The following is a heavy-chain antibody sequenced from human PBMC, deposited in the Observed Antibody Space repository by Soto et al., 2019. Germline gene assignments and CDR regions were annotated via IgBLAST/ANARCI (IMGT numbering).Heavy chain of an antibody. J-gene: IGHJ2*01. V-gene: IGHV3-30*18. Sequence: QVQLVESGGGVVQPGTSLRLSCAASGFTFSSCGMHWVRQAPGKGLEWVAVLSYDGTNGYYADSVKGRFTISRDNSENTLYLQMNSLTTEDTAVYYCAKEVGAAVTTFTKWYFDLWGRGTLVTVSS. D-gene: IGHD4-17*01. CDR1: GFTFSSCG. CDR2: LSYDGTNG. CDR3: AKEVGAAVTTFTKWYFDL.